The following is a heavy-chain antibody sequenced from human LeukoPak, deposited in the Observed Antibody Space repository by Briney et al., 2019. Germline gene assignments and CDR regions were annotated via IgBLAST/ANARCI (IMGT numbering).Heavy chain of an antibody. V-gene: IGHV3-30*18. CDR2: MSYDGSNR. D-gene: IGHD4-17*01. CDR1: GFTFSSYD. Sequence: PGRSLRLSCAASGFTFSSYDMHWVRQAPGKGLEWVAFMSYDGSNRYYADSVKGRFTISRDISKNTLYLQMNTLRTEDTALYFCAKNGLRPNSYYMDVWGKGAAVTVSS. CDR3: AKNGLRPNSYYMDV. J-gene: IGHJ6*03.